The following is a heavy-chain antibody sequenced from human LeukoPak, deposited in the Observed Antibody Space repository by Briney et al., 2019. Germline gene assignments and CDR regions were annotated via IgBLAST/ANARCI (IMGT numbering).Heavy chain of an antibody. CDR3: ARAREGYYYVY. D-gene: IGHD3-22*01. CDR2: ISGSGGST. V-gene: IGHV3-23*01. J-gene: IGHJ4*02. Sequence: QTGGSLRLSCAASGFTFSSYAMSWVRQAPGKGLEWVSAISGSGGSTYYADSVKGRFTISRDNSKNTLYLQMNSLRAEDTAVYYCARAREGYYYVYWGQGTLVTVSS. CDR1: GFTFSSYA.